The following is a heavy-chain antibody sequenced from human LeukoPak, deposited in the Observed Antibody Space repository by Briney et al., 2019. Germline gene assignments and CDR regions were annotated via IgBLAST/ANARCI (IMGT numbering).Heavy chain of an antibody. CDR1: GFTFSDYY. V-gene: IGHV3-11*05. D-gene: IGHD4-17*01. CDR3: ARVRGNDYGDCTYTLDAFDI. CDR2: ISSSSSYT. J-gene: IGHJ3*02. Sequence: GGSLRLSCAASGFTFSDYYMSWIRQAPGKGLEWVSYISSSSSYTNYADSVKGRFTISRDNAKNSLYLQMNSLRAEDTAVYYCARVRGNDYGDCTYTLDAFDIWGQGTMVTVSS.